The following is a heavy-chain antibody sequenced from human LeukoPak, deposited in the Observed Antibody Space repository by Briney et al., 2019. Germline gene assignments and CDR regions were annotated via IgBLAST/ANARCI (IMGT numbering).Heavy chain of an antibody. CDR2: ISDSGST. D-gene: IGHD2-15*01. J-gene: IGHJ5*02. Sequence: SETLSLTCTVSGGSITNYNWNWIRQPPGKGLEWIGYISDSGSTNYNPSLQSRVTISVDTSKNQFSLRLSSVTASDTAVYYCARRRVGDLTVGSDTWFDPWGQGALVTVSS. V-gene: IGHV4-59*08. CDR1: GGSITNYN. CDR3: ARRRVGDLTVGSDTWFDP.